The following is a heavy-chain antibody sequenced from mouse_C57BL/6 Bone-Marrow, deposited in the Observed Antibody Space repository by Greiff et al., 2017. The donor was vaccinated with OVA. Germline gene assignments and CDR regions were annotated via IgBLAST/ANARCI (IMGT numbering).Heavy chain of an antibody. Sequence: QVQLQQSGAELARPGASVKLSCKASGYTFTSYGISWVKQRPGQGLEWIGEIYPRSGNTYYNEKFKGKATLTADKSSSTAYMELRSLTSEDSAVYFCARDYYDLDDWGQGTTLTVSS. J-gene: IGHJ2*01. D-gene: IGHD1-1*01. CDR2: IYPRSGNT. CDR1: GYTFTSYG. V-gene: IGHV1-81*01. CDR3: ARDYYDLDD.